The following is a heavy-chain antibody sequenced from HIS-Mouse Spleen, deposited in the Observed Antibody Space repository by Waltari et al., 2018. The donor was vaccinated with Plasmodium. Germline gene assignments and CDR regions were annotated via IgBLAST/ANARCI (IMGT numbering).Heavy chain of an antibody. Sequence: EVQLVESGGGLVQPGGCLRLSCAASGFPFSSYWMSWVRQAPGKGLEWVANIKQDGSEKYYVDSVKGRFTISRDNAKNSLYLQMNSLRAEDTAVYYCASGWYWYFDLWGRGTLVTVSS. D-gene: IGHD6-19*01. J-gene: IGHJ2*01. CDR2: IKQDGSEK. V-gene: IGHV3-7*01. CDR1: GFPFSSYW. CDR3: ASGWYWYFDL.